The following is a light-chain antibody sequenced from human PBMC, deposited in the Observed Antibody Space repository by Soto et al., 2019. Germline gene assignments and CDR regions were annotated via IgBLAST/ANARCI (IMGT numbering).Light chain of an antibody. J-gene: IGLJ1*01. Sequence: QSVLTQPASVSGSPGQSITISCTGTSSDVGRYNYVSWYQQHPGKAPKLRIYDVSNRPSGVSNRFSGSKSGNTASLTISGLQAEDEADYYCSLYTSSNTLVFGTGTKVTVL. CDR2: DVS. CDR3: SLYTSSNTLV. V-gene: IGLV2-14*03. CDR1: SSDVGRYNY.